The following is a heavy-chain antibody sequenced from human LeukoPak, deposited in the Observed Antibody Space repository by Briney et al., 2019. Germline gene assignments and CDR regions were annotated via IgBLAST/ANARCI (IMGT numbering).Heavy chain of an antibody. CDR1: GYTFISYD. V-gene: IGHV1-8*01. CDR3: ATGEELEPHDY. J-gene: IGHJ4*02. D-gene: IGHD1-1*01. Sequence: ASVKVSCKASGYTFISYDINWVRQATGQGLEWMGWMNPNSGNTGYAQEFQGRVTMTRNTSISTAYMELSSLRSEDTAVYYCATGEELEPHDYWGQGTLVTVSS. CDR2: MNPNSGNT.